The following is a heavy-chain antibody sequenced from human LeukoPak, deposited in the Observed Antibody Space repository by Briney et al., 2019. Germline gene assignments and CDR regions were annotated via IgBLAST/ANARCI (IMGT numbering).Heavy chain of an antibody. D-gene: IGHD5-12*01. Sequence: GGSLRLSCTVSGFTVSSNSMSWVRQAPGKGLEWVSGIGGSGIGHSTHYADSVKGRFTISRDNSKNMVYLQMDSLRAEDTALYYCARDSGWLRYHDWGQGALVTVSS. CDR1: GFTVSSNS. J-gene: IGHJ4*02. CDR2: IGGSGIGHST. V-gene: IGHV3-23*01. CDR3: ARDSGWLRYHD.